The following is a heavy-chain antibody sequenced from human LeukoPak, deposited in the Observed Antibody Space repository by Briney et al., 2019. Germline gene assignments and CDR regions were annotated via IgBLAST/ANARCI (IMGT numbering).Heavy chain of an antibody. CDR3: VRHFRYGWNEPFGY. D-gene: IGHD1-20*01. CDR2: IYYSGST. CDR1: GGSFSGYY. V-gene: IGHV4-34*01. J-gene: IGHJ4*02. Sequence: PSETLSLTCAVYGGSFSGYYWSWIRQPPGKGLEWIGSIYYSGSTYYNPSLKSRVTISVDTAKNQFSLRLRSATAADTAVYYCVRHFRYGWNEPFGYWGQGSLVTVSS.